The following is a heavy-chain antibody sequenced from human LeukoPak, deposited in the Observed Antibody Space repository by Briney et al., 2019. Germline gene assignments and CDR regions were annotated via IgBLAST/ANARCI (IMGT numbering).Heavy chain of an antibody. D-gene: IGHD6-19*01. J-gene: IGHJ4*02. Sequence: GGSLRLSCAASGFTFSNAWMSWVRQAPGKGLEWVGRIKSKTDGGTTDYAAPVKGRFTISRDDSKNTLYLQMNSLKTEDTAVYYCTTDGVRVAGTWYFDYWGQGTLVTVSS. CDR3: TTDGVRVAGTWYFDY. CDR1: GFTFSNAW. CDR2: IKSKTDGGTT. V-gene: IGHV3-15*01.